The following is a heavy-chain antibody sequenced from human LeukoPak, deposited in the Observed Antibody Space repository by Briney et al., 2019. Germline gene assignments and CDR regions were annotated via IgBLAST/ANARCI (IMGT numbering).Heavy chain of an antibody. Sequence: GASVQVSCQTSGYSFNTYGITWVRQAPGQGLEWMGWISGHSGDTQYARKFQGRVTLTTDSSTNTAYMDLRALKSDDTAVYYCLRDASGWFLGVQEFHFWGQGTLVIVSS. V-gene: IGHV1-18*01. CDR2: ISGHSGDT. D-gene: IGHD6-19*01. CDR1: GYSFNTYG. CDR3: LRDASGWFLGVQEFHF. J-gene: IGHJ4*02.